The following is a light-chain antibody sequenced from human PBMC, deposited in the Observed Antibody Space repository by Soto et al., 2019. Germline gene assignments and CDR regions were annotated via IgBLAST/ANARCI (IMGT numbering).Light chain of an antibody. CDR3: SSYAGSNNYV. Sequence: QSALPQPPSASGSPGQSVTISCTGTSSDVGGYDFVSWYQQHPGKVPELILYEVTKRPSGVPDRFSGSKSGNTASLTVSGLQVEDEADYYCSSYAGSNNYVFGTGTKVTVL. V-gene: IGLV2-8*01. CDR2: EVT. CDR1: SSDVGGYDF. J-gene: IGLJ1*01.